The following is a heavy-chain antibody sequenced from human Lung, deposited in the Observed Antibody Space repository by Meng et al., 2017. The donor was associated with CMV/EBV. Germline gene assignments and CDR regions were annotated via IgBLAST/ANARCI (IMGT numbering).Heavy chain of an antibody. CDR1: GGTFSSYT. Sequence: SXXVSXKASGGTFSSYTISWERQAPGQGLEWMGRIIPILGIANYAQKFQGRVTITADKSTSTAYMELSSLRSEDTAVYYCARDCSSTSCYSPALYGMDVWXQGNXVTVSS. CDR2: IIPILGIA. V-gene: IGHV1-69*04. D-gene: IGHD2-2*01. J-gene: IGHJ6*02. CDR3: ARDCSSTSCYSPALYGMDV.